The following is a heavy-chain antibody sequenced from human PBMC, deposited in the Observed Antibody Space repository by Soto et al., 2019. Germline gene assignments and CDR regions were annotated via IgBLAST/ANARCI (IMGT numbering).Heavy chain of an antibody. CDR2: IYHSGST. CDR1: GGSISSSNW. Sequence: SETLSLTCAVSGGSISSSNWWSWVHQPPGKGLEWIGEIYHSGSTNYNPSLKSRVTISVDKSKNQFSLKLSSVTAADTAVYYCARIGPTVTTVDYWGQGTLVTVSS. D-gene: IGHD4-17*01. V-gene: IGHV4-4*02. J-gene: IGHJ4*02. CDR3: ARIGPTVTTVDY.